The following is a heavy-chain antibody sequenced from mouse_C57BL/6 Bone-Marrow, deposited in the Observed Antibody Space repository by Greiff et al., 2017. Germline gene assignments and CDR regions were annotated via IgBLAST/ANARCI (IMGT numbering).Heavy chain of an antibody. Sequence: VQLKESGGGLVKPGGSLKLSCAASGFTFSDYGMHWVRQAPEKGLEWVAYISSGSSTIYYADTVKGRFTISRDNAKNTLFLQMTSLRSEDTAMYYCATTYYYGSSYPHWYFDVWGTGTTVTVSS. CDR2: ISSGSSTI. CDR1: GFTFSDYG. D-gene: IGHD1-1*01. J-gene: IGHJ1*03. V-gene: IGHV5-17*01. CDR3: ATTYYYGSSYPHWYFDV.